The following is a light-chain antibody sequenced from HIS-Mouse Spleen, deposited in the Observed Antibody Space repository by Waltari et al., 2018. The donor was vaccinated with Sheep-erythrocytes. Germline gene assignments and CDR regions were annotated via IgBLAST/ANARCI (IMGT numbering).Light chain of an antibody. Sequence: EIVLTQSPATLSLSPGERATLSCRASQSVSSYLAWYQQKPGQAPRLLIYDASNRANGIQARFSGSGSGTDFTLTISSLEPEDFEVYYCEERSNWLTFGGGTK. CDR2: DAS. CDR3: EERSNWLT. J-gene: IGKJ4*01. CDR1: QSVSSY. V-gene: IGKV3-11*01.